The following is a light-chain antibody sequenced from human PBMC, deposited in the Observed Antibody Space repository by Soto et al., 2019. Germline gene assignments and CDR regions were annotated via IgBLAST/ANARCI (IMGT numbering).Light chain of an antibody. J-gene: IGLJ1*01. CDR3: SSYTSSSTRV. Sequence: QSVLTQPASVSGSPGQSITISCTGTSSDVGGYNYVSWYQHHPGKAPKLMIYDVSNRPSGVSNRFSGSKSGNTASLTISGLQAEDEADYYCSSYTSSSTRVFXTGTKVTVL. CDR1: SSDVGGYNY. V-gene: IGLV2-14*03. CDR2: DVS.